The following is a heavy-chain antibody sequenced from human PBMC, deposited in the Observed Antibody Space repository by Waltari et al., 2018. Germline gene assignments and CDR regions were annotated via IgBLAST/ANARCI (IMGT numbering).Heavy chain of an antibody. CDR1: GYSISSGYY. V-gene: IGHV4-38-2*02. CDR3: ARDRRVNIAAAGNFDY. CDR2: IYHSGST. D-gene: IGHD6-13*01. J-gene: IGHJ4*02. Sequence: QVQLQESGPGLVKPSETLSLTCAVSGYSISSGYYWAWIRQPPGKGLEWIGSIYHSGSTYYNPSLKSRVTISVDTSKNQFSLKLSSVTAADTAVYYCARDRRVNIAAAGNFDYWGQGTLVTVSS.